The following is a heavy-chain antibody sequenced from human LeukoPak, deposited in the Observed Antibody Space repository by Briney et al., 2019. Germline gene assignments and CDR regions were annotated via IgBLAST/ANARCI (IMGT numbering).Heavy chain of an antibody. CDR1: GFTFSSYE. V-gene: IGHV3-48*03. Sequence: PGGSLRLSCAASGFTFSSYEMNWVRQAPGKGLEWVSYISSSGSTIYYADSVKGRFTISRDNAKNSLYLQMNSLRAEDTAVYYCARGYPFYKRRGYSSGWSDYWGQGTLVTVSS. CDR3: ARGYPFYKRRGYSSGWSDY. CDR2: ISSSGSTI. J-gene: IGHJ4*02. D-gene: IGHD6-19*01.